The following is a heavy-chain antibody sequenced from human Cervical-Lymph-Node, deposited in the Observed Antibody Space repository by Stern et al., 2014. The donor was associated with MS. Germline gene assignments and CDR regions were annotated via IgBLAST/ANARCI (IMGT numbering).Heavy chain of an antibody. J-gene: IGHJ4*02. CDR3: ARKADWGDYFDY. CDR2: IYYSGSA. V-gene: IGHV4-59*08. D-gene: IGHD7-27*01. CDR1: GDSIRSYF. Sequence: QVQLQESGPGLLKPSETLSLTCTVSGDSIRSYFWTWIRQPPGKTLEWIGYIYYSGSADYNPSLKSRVTMSVDPSNKQFSLKLSSVTAADTAVYYCARKADWGDYFDYWGQGTLVTVSS.